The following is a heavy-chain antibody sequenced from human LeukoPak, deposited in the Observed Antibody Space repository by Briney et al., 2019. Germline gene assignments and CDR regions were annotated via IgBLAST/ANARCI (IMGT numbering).Heavy chain of an antibody. V-gene: IGHV7-4-1*02. CDR2: INTNTGSP. CDR3: ARDRDCSSTSCYWFDP. CDR1: GYTFTSYA. D-gene: IGHD2-2*01. J-gene: IGHJ5*02. Sequence: ASVKVSCKASGYTFTSYAMNWVRQAPGQGLEWMGWINTNTGSPTYAQGFTGRFVFSLDTSVSTAYLQISSLKAEDTAVYYCARDRDCSSTSCYWFDPWGQGTLVTVSS.